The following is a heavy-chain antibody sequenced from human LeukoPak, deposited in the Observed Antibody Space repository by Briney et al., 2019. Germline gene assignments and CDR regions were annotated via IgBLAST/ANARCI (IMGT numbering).Heavy chain of an antibody. V-gene: IGHV3-21*01. J-gene: IGHJ4*02. CDR2: ISSSSSYI. Sequence: GGSLRLSCAASGFTFSSYSMNWVRQAPGKGLEWVSSISSSSSYIYYADSVKGRFTISRDNAKNSLYLQMNSLRAEDTAVYYCARPDHQWLPYLDYWGQGTLVTVSS. CDR3: ARPDHQWLPYLDY. CDR1: GFTFSSYS. D-gene: IGHD5-12*01.